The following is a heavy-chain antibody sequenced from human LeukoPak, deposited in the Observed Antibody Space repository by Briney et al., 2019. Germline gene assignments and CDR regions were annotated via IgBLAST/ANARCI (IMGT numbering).Heavy chain of an antibody. D-gene: IGHD4-23*01. Sequence: ASVKVSCKASGYTFTGYYMHWVRQAPGQGLEWMGWINPNSGGTNYAQKFQGRVTMTRDTSISTAYMELSSLRSEDTAVYYCARDKAPLTTVVGGYYYYMDVWGKGTTVTVSS. CDR1: GYTFTGYY. J-gene: IGHJ6*03. CDR3: ARDKAPLTTVVGGYYYYMDV. CDR2: INPNSGGT. V-gene: IGHV1-2*02.